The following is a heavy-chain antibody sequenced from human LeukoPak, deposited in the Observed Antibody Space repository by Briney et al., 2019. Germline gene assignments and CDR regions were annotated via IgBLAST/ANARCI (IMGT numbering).Heavy chain of an antibody. V-gene: IGHV1-2*02. CDR3: AREGWDQRDTGVFDF. CDR1: GYTFTGYY. D-gene: IGHD6-19*01. CDR2: INPNSGAT. J-gene: IGHJ4*02. Sequence: ASVKVSCKASGYTFTGYYMHWVRQAPGQGLDYMGWINPNSGATNSAQKFQGRVTMTRDTSISTIYMELINLTSDDTAVYYCAREGWDQRDTGVFDFWGQGTLVTVSS.